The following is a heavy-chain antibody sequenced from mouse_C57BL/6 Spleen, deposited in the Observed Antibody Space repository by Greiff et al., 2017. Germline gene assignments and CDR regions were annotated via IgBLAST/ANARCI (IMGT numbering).Heavy chain of an antibody. CDR3: AGITTVVRDY. V-gene: IGHV1-64*01. Sequence: VQLQQSGAELVKPGASVKLSCKASGYTFTSYWMHWVKQRPGQGLEWIGMIHPNSGSTNYNEKFKSKATLTVDKSSSTAYMQLSSLTSEDSAVYCCAGITTVVRDYWGQGTTLTVSS. J-gene: IGHJ2*01. D-gene: IGHD1-1*01. CDR1: GYTFTSYW. CDR2: IHPNSGST.